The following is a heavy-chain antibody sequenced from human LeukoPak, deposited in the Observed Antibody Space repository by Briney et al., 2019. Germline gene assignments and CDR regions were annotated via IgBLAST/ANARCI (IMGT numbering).Heavy chain of an antibody. CDR3: ARDVAGTAYYYYGMDG. CDR1: GFTFSSYA. Sequence: GGSLRLSCAASGFTFSSYAMHWVRQAPGKGLEWVAVISYDGSNKYYADSVKGRFTISRDNSRNTLYLQMNSLRAEDTAVYYCARDVAGTAYYYYGMDGWGQGTTVTVSS. D-gene: IGHD1-7*01. CDR2: ISYDGSNK. J-gene: IGHJ6*02. V-gene: IGHV3-30-3*01.